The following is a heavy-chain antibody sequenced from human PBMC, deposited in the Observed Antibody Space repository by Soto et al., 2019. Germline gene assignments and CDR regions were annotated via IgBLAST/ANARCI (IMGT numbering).Heavy chain of an antibody. D-gene: IGHD3-3*01. Sequence: EVQLVEFGGGLVQPGGSLRLSCAASGFTFSSYWMTWVRQAPGKGLEWVANIKPDGSEKYYVDSVKGRFTVSRDNAKNSLYLQMDSPRAEDTAVYYCARGVTTGVDAFDMWGQGTMVTVSS. CDR2: IKPDGSEK. CDR1: GFTFSSYW. V-gene: IGHV3-7*01. J-gene: IGHJ3*02. CDR3: ARGVTTGVDAFDM.